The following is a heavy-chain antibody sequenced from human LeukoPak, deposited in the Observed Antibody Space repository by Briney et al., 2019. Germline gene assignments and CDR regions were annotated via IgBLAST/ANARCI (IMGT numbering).Heavy chain of an antibody. CDR2: IKQDGSEK. V-gene: IGHV3-7*01. D-gene: IGHD2-15*01. Sequence: PGGSLRLSCAASGFTFDDYAMHWVRQAPGKGLEWVANIKQDGSEKYYVDSVKGRFTISRDNAKNSLYLQMNSLRAEDTAVYYCARGYCSGGSCYGAFDIWGQGTMVTVSS. CDR3: ARGYCSGGSCYGAFDI. CDR1: GFTFDDYA. J-gene: IGHJ3*02.